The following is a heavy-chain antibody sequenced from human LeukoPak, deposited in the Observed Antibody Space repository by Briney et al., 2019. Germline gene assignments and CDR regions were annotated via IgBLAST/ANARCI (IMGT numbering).Heavy chain of an antibody. CDR2: IIPILGIA. Sequence: SVKVSCKASGYGFTGYYMHWVRQAPGQGLEWMGRIIPILGIANYAQKFQGRVTITADKSTSTAYMELSSLRSEDTAVYYCARVAYDYVWGSYRLDWFDPWGQGTLVTVSS. J-gene: IGHJ5*02. CDR1: GYGFTGYY. CDR3: ARVAYDYVWGSYRLDWFDP. D-gene: IGHD3-16*02. V-gene: IGHV1-69*02.